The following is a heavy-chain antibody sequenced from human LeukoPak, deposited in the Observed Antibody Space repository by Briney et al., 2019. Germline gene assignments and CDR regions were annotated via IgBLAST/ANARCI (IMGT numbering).Heavy chain of an antibody. D-gene: IGHD4-4*01. J-gene: IGHJ5*02. CDR1: GGSFSGYY. V-gene: IGHV4-59*01. Sequence: SETLSLTCAVYGGSFSGYYWSWIRQPPGKGLEWIGYIYYSGSTNYNPSLKSRVTISVDTSKNQFSLKLSSVTAADTAVYYCARVGVTTRFNWFDPWGQGTLVTVSS. CDR3: ARVGVTTRFNWFDP. CDR2: IYYSGST.